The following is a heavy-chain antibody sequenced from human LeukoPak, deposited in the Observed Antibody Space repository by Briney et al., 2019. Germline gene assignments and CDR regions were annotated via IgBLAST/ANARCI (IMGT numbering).Heavy chain of an antibody. J-gene: IGHJ4*02. CDR2: IYYSGST. V-gene: IGHV4-59*08. CDR3: ARQAATAFPHFDY. CDR1: GGSISSYY. D-gene: IGHD2-15*01. Sequence: SETLSLTCTVSGGSISSYYGSWIRQPPGKGLEWIGYIYYSGSTNYNPSLKSRVTISVDTSKNQFSLKLSSVTAADTAVYYCARQAATAFPHFDYWGQGTLVTVSS.